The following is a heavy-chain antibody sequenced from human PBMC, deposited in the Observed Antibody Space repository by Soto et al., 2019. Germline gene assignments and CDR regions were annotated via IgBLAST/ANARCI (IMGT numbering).Heavy chain of an antibody. CDR2: VIGSGGRT. Sequence: GGSLRLSCAASGFRFGSYAMSWVRQAPGKGLEWVSHVIGSGGRTYYTDSVKGQFTIFRDNSKDTLYLQMNSLRLEDTALYYCAKDSTGVPFDYWGQGTLVTVSS. CDR3: AKDSTGVPFDY. V-gene: IGHV3-23*01. J-gene: IGHJ4*02. D-gene: IGHD3-10*01. CDR1: GFRFGSYA.